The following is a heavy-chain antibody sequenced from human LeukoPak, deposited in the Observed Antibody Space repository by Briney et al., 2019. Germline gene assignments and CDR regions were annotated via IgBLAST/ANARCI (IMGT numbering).Heavy chain of an antibody. Sequence: SETLSLTCTVSGGSISSSSYYWGWIRQPPGKGLEWIGSIYYSGSTYYNPSLKSRVTISVDTSKNQFSLKLSSVTAADTAVYYCARLIGRRVVVINNFPFDYWGQGTLVTVSS. J-gene: IGHJ4*02. CDR1: GGSISSSSYY. CDR3: ARLIGRRVVVINNFPFDY. D-gene: IGHD3-22*01. CDR2: IYYSGST. V-gene: IGHV4-39*01.